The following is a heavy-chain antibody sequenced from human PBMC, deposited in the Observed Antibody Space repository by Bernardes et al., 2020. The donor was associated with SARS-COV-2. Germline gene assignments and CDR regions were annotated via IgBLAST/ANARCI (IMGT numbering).Heavy chain of an antibody. V-gene: IGHV3-74*01. CDR1: GFTFSSYW. CDR3: ARGRDCGGGSCNGYDYYGMDV. Sequence: GSLRLSCVVSGFTFSSYWMHWVRHAPGKGLVWVSRIDTDGSVTTYADSVKGRFTISRDNGKNTLYLHLNTLRAEDTAVYYCARGRDCGGGSCNGYDYYGMDVWGQGTTVTVSS. J-gene: IGHJ6*02. CDR2: IDTDGSVT. D-gene: IGHD2-15*01.